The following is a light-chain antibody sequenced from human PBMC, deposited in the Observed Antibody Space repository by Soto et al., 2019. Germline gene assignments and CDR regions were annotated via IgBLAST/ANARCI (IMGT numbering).Light chain of an antibody. V-gene: IGLV2-23*01. J-gene: IGLJ3*02. CDR2: EGS. CDR1: SSDIGSYNF. Sequence: QSALTQPASVSGSPGQSITISFTGTSSDIGSYNFVSWYQQHPGKAPKLMIYEGSKRPSGVSDRFSGSKSDNTASLTISGLQAEDEADYYCCSYAGSSTWVFGGGTKLTVL. CDR3: CSYAGSSTWV.